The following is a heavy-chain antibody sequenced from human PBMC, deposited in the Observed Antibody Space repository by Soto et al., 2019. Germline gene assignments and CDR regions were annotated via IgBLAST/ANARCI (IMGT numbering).Heavy chain of an antibody. CDR1: GFNLSHPW. CDR3: NTGIYYDILTGYHNVAY. CDR2: IKSKTDGGTA. Sequence: PVGSLRLSCVASGFNLSHPWMTWVRQAAGKGLEWVGRIKSKTDGGTADYAAPVKGRATISRDDSKNTVYLQMNSLKTEDTAVYYCNTGIYYDILTGYHNVAYWGQGALVTVSS. J-gene: IGHJ4*02. D-gene: IGHD3-9*01. V-gene: IGHV3-15*01.